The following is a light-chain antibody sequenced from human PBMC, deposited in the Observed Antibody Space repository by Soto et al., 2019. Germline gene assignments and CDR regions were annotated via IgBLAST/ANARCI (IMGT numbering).Light chain of an antibody. CDR2: GVS. Sequence: QSALTQPASLFGSPGQSITISCTGTSSDIGGYNYVSWYQKHPGEAPKLVIYGVSNRPSGVSNRFSGSKFDNTASLTISGLQADDEADYYCSSYTSTSAPVFGTGTKVTVL. J-gene: IGLJ1*01. CDR1: SSDIGGYNY. CDR3: SSYTSTSAPV. V-gene: IGLV2-14*03.